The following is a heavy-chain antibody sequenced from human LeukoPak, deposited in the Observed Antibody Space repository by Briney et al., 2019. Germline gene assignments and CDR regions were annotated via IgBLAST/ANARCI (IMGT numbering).Heavy chain of an antibody. CDR1: GYTFSSYV. J-gene: IGHJ4*02. V-gene: IGHV1-3*01. Sequence: ASVKVSCKASGYTFSSYVIHWLRRAPGQRLEWMGWIYVGNGDTKYSQKFQGRVTIARDTSASTAYMELSSLRSEDTAIYYCARDRGGTGDFDYWGQGTLVTVSS. CDR2: IYVGNGDT. CDR3: ARDRGGTGDFDY. D-gene: IGHD1-1*01.